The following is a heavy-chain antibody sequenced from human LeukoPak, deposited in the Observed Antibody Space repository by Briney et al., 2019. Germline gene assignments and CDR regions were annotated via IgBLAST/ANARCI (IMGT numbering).Heavy chain of an antibody. Sequence: GGSLRLSCAASGFTFSSYAMNWVRQAPGKGLEWVSAISGSGGSTYYADSVKGRFTISRDNSKNTLYLQMNSLRAEDTAVYYCAKTPTVTTSWSDYWGQGTLVTVSS. D-gene: IGHD4-17*01. J-gene: IGHJ4*02. CDR2: ISGSGGST. V-gene: IGHV3-23*01. CDR1: GFTFSSYA. CDR3: AKTPTVTTSWSDY.